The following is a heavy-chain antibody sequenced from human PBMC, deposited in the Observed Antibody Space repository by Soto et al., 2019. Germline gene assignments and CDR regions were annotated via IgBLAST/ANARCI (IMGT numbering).Heavy chain of an antibody. CDR1: GGSFSTYY. CDR3: ARGGSNDWQVAFDI. Sequence: PSETLCLTCVVSGGSFSTYYYSWIRQSPGKGLEWIGEINHNGNNNYSPSLKSRVTMSLDTSKNQFSLKLTSVTAADTAVYYCARGGSNDWQVAFDIWGQGTMVTVSS. J-gene: IGHJ3*02. V-gene: IGHV4-34*01. CDR2: INHNGNN. D-gene: IGHD3-16*01.